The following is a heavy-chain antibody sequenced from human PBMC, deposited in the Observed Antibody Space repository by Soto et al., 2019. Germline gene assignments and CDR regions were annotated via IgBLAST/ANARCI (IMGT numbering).Heavy chain of an antibody. D-gene: IGHD4-17*01. CDR3: AKTTVTTTSPPYFDY. CDR2: ITGSGGST. V-gene: IGHV3-23*01. Sequence: GGSLRLSCAASGFTFSIYAMSWVRQAPGKGLEWVSTITGSGGSTYNADSVKGRFTISRDNSKNTLYLQMSSLRAEDTAIYYCAKTTVTTTSPPYFDYWGQGTLVTVSS. J-gene: IGHJ4*02. CDR1: GFTFSIYA.